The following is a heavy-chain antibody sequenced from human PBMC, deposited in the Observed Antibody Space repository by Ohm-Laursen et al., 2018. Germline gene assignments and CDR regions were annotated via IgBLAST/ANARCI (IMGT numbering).Heavy chain of an antibody. CDR1: GFTFSDYG. D-gene: IGHD3-10*01. CDR3: ARVAYGSGSYHFDY. CDR2: IWYDGTEQ. J-gene: IGHJ4*02. V-gene: IGHV3-33*08. Sequence: SLRLSCTAPGFTFSDYGMHWVRQAPGKGLEWVAVIWYDGTEQKYADSVTGRFTISRDNSNNALYLQMNSLRVEDTAVYYCARVAYGSGSYHFDYWGQGTLVTVSS.